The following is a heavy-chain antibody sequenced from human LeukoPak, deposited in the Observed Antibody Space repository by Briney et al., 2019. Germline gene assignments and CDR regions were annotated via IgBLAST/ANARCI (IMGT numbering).Heavy chain of an antibody. CDR1: GYTFTGYY. CDR3: ARDGHPYNWNDFDY. J-gene: IGHJ4*02. CDR2: VNPNSGGT. V-gene: IGHV1-2*02. D-gene: IGHD1-1*01. Sequence: ASVKVSCKASGYTFTGYYMHWVRQAPGQGLEWVGWVNPNSGGTYYAQKFQGRVTMTRDTSISTAYMELRRLMSDDTAVYYCARDGHPYNWNDFDYWGQGTLVTVSS.